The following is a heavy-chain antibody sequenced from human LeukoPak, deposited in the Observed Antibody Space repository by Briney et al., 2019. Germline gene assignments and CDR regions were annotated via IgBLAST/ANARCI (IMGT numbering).Heavy chain of an antibody. Sequence: SETLSLTCTVSGGSISSSSYYWGWIRQPPGKGLEWIGSIYYSGSTYYNPSLKSRVTISVDTSKNQFSLKLSSVTAADTAVYYCARPNYYRYFDYWGQGILVTISS. D-gene: IGHD3-22*01. CDR3: ARPNYYRYFDY. CDR1: GGSISSSSYY. V-gene: IGHV4-39*01. CDR2: IYYSGST. J-gene: IGHJ4*02.